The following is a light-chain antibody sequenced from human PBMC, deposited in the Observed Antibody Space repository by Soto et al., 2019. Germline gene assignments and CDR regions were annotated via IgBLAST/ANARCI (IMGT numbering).Light chain of an antibody. CDR1: SSDVGGYNY. CDR2: DVS. J-gene: IGLJ3*02. CDR3: CSYAGTYTQWV. Sequence: QSVLTQPRSVSGSPGQSVTISCTGTSSDVGGYNYDSWYQQHPGKAPKLVIYDVSKRPSGVPDRFSGSKSGNTASLTVSGLQAEDEADYSCCSYAGTYTQWVFGGGTKLTVL. V-gene: IGLV2-11*01.